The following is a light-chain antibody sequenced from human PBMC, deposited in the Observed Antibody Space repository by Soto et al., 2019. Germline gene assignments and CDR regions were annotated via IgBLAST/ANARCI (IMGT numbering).Light chain of an antibody. V-gene: IGKV1-5*03. CDR3: QQYNSYPLT. CDR2: KAS. Sequence: DIQMTQSPSTLSASVGDRVTITCRASQSISSWLAWYQQKPGKAPKLLIYKASSLESGVPSRFSGSGSGTEFTLTISSLQPDDSATYNCQQYNSYPLTFGGGTKVEIK. J-gene: IGKJ4*01. CDR1: QSISSW.